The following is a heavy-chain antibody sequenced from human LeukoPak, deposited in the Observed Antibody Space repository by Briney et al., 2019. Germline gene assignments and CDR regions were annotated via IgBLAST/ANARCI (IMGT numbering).Heavy chain of an antibody. D-gene: IGHD2-15*01. CDR2: IYTSGST. J-gene: IGHJ3*02. Sequence: PSETLSLTCTVSGGSISSSGYYWGWLRQPPGKGLEWIGRIYTSGSTNYNPSLKSRVTISVDTSKNQFSLKLSSVTAADTAVYYCARGLRGIRGAFDIWGQGTMVTVSS. CDR3: ARGLRGIRGAFDI. CDR1: GGSISSSGYY. V-gene: IGHV4-39*07.